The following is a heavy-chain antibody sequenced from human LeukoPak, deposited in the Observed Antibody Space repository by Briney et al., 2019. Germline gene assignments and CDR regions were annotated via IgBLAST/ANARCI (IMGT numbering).Heavy chain of an antibody. D-gene: IGHD3-3*01. CDR2: INPSGGST. V-gene: IGHV1-46*01. Sequence: ASVKVSCKASGYTFTSYYMHWVRQAPGQGLEWMGIINPSGGSTSYAQKFQGRVTMTRDTSTSTVYMELSSLRSEDTAVYYCARGSTYTIFGLYYFDYWGQGTLVTVSS. CDR1: GYTFTSYY. CDR3: ARGSTYTIFGLYYFDY. J-gene: IGHJ4*02.